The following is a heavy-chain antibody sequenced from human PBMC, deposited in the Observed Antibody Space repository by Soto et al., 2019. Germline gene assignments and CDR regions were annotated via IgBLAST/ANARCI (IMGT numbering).Heavy chain of an antibody. Sequence: QLQLQESGSGLVKPSQTLSLTCAVSGGSISSGGYSWSWIRQPPGKGLEWIGYIYHSGSTYYNPSLKSRVTISVDRSKNQFSLKLSSVSAADTAVYYCASGYYDSSGYYFDYWGQGTLVTVSS. J-gene: IGHJ4*02. CDR2: IYHSGST. CDR1: GGSISSGGYS. CDR3: ASGYYDSSGYYFDY. V-gene: IGHV4-30-2*01. D-gene: IGHD3-22*01.